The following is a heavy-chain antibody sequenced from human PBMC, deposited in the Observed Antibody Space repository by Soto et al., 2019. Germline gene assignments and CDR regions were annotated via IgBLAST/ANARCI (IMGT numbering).Heavy chain of an antibody. CDR3: AVIGYCSSTSCREYYFDY. D-gene: IGHD2-2*01. J-gene: IGHJ4*02. CDR2: IYYSGST. CDR1: GGSISSGGYY. Sequence: SETLSLTCTVSGGSISSGGYYWSWIRQHPGKGLEWIGYIYYSGSTYYNPSLKSRLTISVDTSKNQFSLKLNSVTAADTAVYYCAVIGYCSSTSCREYYFDYWGQGTLVTVSS. V-gene: IGHV4-31*03.